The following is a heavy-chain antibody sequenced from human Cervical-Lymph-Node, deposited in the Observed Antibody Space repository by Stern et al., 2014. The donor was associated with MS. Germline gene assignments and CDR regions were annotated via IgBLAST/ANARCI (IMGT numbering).Heavy chain of an antibody. J-gene: IGHJ4*02. V-gene: IGHV3-23*04. CDR1: GFTFSLYA. D-gene: IGHD6-19*01. CDR3: AKEGIAVASFDY. Sequence: EVQLVESGGDLAQPGGSLRLSCAVSGFTFSLYAMSWVRQAPGKGLEWVSAISGTDSSTYYAETVKGRFTISRDNSKYTLYLQMNTLRAEDTAVYYCAKEGIAVASFDYWGQGTLVTVSS. CDR2: ISGTDSST.